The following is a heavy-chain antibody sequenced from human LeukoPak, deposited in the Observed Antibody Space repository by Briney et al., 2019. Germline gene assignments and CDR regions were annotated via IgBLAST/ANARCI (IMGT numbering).Heavy chain of an antibody. V-gene: IGHV5-51*01. Sequence: GESLQISCKASGYHFTNYWIGGARPMPGKGLEWVGIIYPADSDTRYSPSFQGQVTFSADKSISTAYLQWSSLKASDTAVYYCARLGGTDNEFDDWGQGTLVTVSS. CDR3: ARLGGTDNEFDD. D-gene: IGHD1-14*01. CDR1: GYHFTNYW. J-gene: IGHJ4*02. CDR2: IYPADSDT.